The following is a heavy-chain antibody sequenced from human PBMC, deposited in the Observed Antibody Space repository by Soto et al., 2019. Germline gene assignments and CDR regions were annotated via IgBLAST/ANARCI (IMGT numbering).Heavy chain of an antibody. CDR1: GSTFTSYD. D-gene: IGHD3-16*01. V-gene: IGHV1-8*01. J-gene: IGHJ6*02. CDR2: MNPKSGNT. CDR3: AREGVRGMDV. Sequence: ASVKVSCKASGSTFTSYDINWVRQATGQGLEWMGWMNPKSGNTGYAQNFQGRVTMTRNTSISTVYMELSSLSSEDTAVYYFAREGVRGMDVWGQGTTVTVSS.